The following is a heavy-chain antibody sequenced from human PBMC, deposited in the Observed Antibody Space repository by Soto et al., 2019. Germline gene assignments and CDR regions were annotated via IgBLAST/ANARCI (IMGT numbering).Heavy chain of an antibody. J-gene: IGHJ4*02. CDR3: ATGYRRACSPFDS. D-gene: IGHD5-18*01. CDR2: ISGGGGTT. CDR1: GFTFSSYA. V-gene: IGHV3-23*01. Sequence: EVQLLESGGGLVQPGGSLRLSCAASGFTFSSYAMSWVRQAPGKGLEWVSAISGGGGTTYYADSVKGRFTISRDNSKNAQTLHTNGLRAEDTALYYCATGYRRACSPFDSWGQVTLVTVSS.